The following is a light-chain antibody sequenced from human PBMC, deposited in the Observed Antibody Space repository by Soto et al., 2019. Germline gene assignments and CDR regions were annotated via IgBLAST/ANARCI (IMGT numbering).Light chain of an antibody. CDR2: DAS. CDR3: QQYGSSPPLT. J-gene: IGKJ4*01. Sequence: EIVLTQSPATLSLSPGERATLSCRASQRVSSSYLSWSQQKPGQAPRLLIYDASSRATSIPARCSGSGSGTEFTLTISSLQSEDVAVYYCQQYGSSPPLTFGGGTKVDIK. V-gene: IGKV3-20*01. CDR1: QRVSSSY.